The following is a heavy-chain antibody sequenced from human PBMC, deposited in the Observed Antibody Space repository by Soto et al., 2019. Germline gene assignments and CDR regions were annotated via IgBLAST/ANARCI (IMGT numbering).Heavy chain of an antibody. CDR3: AKDLPLDIVVVPAATNTGDAFDI. CDR2: ISGSGGST. CDR1: GFTFSSYA. Sequence: EVQLLESGGGLVQPGGSLRLSCAASGFTFSSYAMSWVRQAPGKGLEWVSAISGSGGSTYYADSVKGRFTISRDNSKNTLYLQMNSLRAEDTAVYYCAKDLPLDIVVVPAATNTGDAFDIWGQGTIVTVSS. D-gene: IGHD2-2*03. J-gene: IGHJ3*02. V-gene: IGHV3-23*01.